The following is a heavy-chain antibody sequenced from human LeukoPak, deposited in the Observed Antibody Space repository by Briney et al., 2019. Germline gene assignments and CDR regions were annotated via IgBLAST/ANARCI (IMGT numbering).Heavy chain of an antibody. CDR3: ARGEMATIEDAFDI. CDR1: GVSISSSNSY. CDR2: IFFSGST. J-gene: IGHJ3*02. D-gene: IGHD5-24*01. Sequence: SETLSLTCAVSGVSISSSNSYWGWIRQPPGKGLEWIGYIFFSGSTNYNPSLKSRVTMSVDTSKNQFSLNLSSVTAADTAVYYCARGEMATIEDAFDIWGQGTMVTVSS. V-gene: IGHV4-61*05.